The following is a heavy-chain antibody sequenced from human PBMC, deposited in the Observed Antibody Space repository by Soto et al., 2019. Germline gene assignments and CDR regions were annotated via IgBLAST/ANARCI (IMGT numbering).Heavy chain of an antibody. V-gene: IGHV3-7*01. CDR1: GFTFSTYW. D-gene: IGHD3-10*01. J-gene: IGHJ4*02. CDR2: IKEDGSEK. Sequence: EVQLVESGGGLVQPGGSLRLSCAVSGFTFSTYWMTWVRQAPGKGLEWVANIKEDGSEKHYVDSVKGRFTISRDNAKNSLYLQLNSLRAEDTAVSFCARGGSESDYWGQGTRVTVSS. CDR3: ARGGSESDY.